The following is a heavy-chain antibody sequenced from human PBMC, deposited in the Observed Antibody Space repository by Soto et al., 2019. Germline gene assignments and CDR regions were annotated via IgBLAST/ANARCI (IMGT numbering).Heavy chain of an antibody. V-gene: IGHV3-66*01. CDR3: VRVPPAHDYYGLDV. CDR2: IYAGGST. J-gene: IGHJ6*02. Sequence: GGSLRLPCVASGLTVNDNYMSWVRQAPGKGLEWVSIIYAGGSTYYADSVKDRFTISRDSSKNTLFLQMNSVREEDTAVYFCVRVPPAHDYYGLDVWGQGTTVTVSS. CDR1: GLTVNDNY.